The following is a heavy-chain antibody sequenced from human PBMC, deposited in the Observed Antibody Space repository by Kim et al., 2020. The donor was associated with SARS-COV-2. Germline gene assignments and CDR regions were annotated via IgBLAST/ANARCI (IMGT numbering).Heavy chain of an antibody. Sequence: GESLKISCKGSGYSFTSYWIGWVRQMPGKGLEWMGIIYPGDSDTRYSPSFQGQVTISADKSISTAYLQWSSLKASDTAMYYCASLYCSSTSCYEDAFDIWGQGTMVTVSS. CDR3: ASLYCSSTSCYEDAFDI. CDR2: IYPGDSDT. D-gene: IGHD2-2*01. J-gene: IGHJ3*02. V-gene: IGHV5-51*01. CDR1: GYSFTSYW.